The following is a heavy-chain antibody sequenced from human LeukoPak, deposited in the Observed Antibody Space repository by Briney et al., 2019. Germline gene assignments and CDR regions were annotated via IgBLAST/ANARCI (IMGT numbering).Heavy chain of an antibody. D-gene: IGHD2-2*01. J-gene: IGHJ1*01. Sequence: GGSLRLSCVASGFTFSSYAMSWVRQALGKGLEWVSAISGSGGSTYYADSVKGRFTISRDNSKNTLYLQMNSLRAEDTAVYYCAKAASLYCSSTSCPIYAEYFQHWGQGTLVTVSS. CDR3: AKAASLYCSSTSCPIYAEYFQH. V-gene: IGHV3-23*01. CDR1: GFTFSSYA. CDR2: ISGSGGST.